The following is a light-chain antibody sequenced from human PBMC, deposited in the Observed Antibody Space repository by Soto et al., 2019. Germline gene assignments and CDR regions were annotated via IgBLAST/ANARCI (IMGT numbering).Light chain of an antibody. Sequence: QSVLTQSDSVSGSPGQSITISCTGTSSDVGSYNLVSWYQHHPHKAPQLMIYEGSKRPSGVSNRFSGSKSGNTASLTISGLQAEDEADYYCCSYAGSSTVVFGGGTKLTVL. CDR2: EGS. J-gene: IGLJ2*01. CDR1: SSDVGSYNL. CDR3: CSYAGSSTVV. V-gene: IGLV2-23*01.